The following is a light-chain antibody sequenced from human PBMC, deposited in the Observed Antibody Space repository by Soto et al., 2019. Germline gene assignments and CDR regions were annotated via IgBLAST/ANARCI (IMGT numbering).Light chain of an antibody. CDR1: QSVSRNY. V-gene: IGKV3-20*01. J-gene: IGKJ4*01. CDR2: DAS. CDR3: QQYGRTPLT. Sequence: EIVLTQSPGTLSLSPGERATLSCRASQSVSRNYVDWYQQKPGQPPRLLIYDASTRATGIPDRFSGSGSGADFTLTINRLEPEDFAVYFCQQYGRTPLTFGRGTKVDIK.